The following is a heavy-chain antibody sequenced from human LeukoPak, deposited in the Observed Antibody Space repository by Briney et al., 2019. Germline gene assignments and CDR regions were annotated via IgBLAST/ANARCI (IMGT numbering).Heavy chain of an antibody. J-gene: IGHJ6*03. CDR2: IYYSGST. D-gene: IGHD2-15*01. CDR1: GGSISSYY. V-gene: IGHV4-59*08. Sequence: PSETLSLTCTVSGGSISSYYWSWIRQPPGKGLEWIGYIYYSGSTNYNPSLKSRVTISVDTSKNQFSLKLSSVTAADTAVYFCARALGGRYCSGGSCNSDDYYYYMDVWGTGTTVTVSS. CDR3: ARALGGRYCSGGSCNSDDYYYYMDV.